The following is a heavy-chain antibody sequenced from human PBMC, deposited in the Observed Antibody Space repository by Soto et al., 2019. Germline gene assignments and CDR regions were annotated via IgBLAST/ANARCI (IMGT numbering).Heavy chain of an antibody. D-gene: IGHD3-3*01. Sequence: GGSLRLSCAASGFTVSSNYMSWVRQAPGKGLEWVSVIYSGGSTYYADSVKGRFTISRDNSKNTLYLQMNSLRAEDTAVYYCARFSHDFWSGYYSDYWGQGTLVTVSS. V-gene: IGHV3-66*01. CDR3: ARFSHDFWSGYYSDY. CDR1: GFTVSSNY. CDR2: IYSGGST. J-gene: IGHJ4*02.